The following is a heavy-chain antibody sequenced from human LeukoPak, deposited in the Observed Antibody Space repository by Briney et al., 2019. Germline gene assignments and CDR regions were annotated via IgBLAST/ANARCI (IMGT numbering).Heavy chain of an antibody. CDR1: GFTFSSYG. V-gene: IGHV3-33*01. J-gene: IGHJ4*02. CDR3: ARGGYNFDY. CDR2: IWNDGTNI. Sequence: PGRSLRLSCAASGFTFSSYGMHWVRQAPGKGLEWVAFIWNDGTNIYYVDSVKGRFSISRDYSKNTLYLEMNSLRVEDTAVYYCARGGYNFDYWGQGTLVTVSS. D-gene: IGHD1-14*01.